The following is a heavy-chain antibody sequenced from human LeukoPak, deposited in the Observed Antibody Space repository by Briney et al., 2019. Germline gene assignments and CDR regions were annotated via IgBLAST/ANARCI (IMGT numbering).Heavy chain of an antibody. CDR1: GFTFSSYE. CDR3: AELGITMIGGV. V-gene: IGHV3-48*03. J-gene: IGHJ6*04. Sequence: GGSLRLSCAASGFTFSSYEMNWVRQAPGKGLEWVPYISSSGSTIYYADSVKGRFTISRDDAKNSLYLQMNSLRAEDTAVYYCAELGITMIGGVWGKGTTVTISS. CDR2: ISSSGSTI. D-gene: IGHD3-10*02.